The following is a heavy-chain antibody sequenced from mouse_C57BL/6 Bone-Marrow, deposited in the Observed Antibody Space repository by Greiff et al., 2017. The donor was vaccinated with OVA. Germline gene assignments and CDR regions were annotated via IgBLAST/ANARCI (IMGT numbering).Heavy chain of an antibody. J-gene: IGHJ2*01. D-gene: IGHD1-1*01. CDR2: INPGSGGT. V-gene: IGHV1-54*01. CDR3: ARSTVYYFDY. Sequence: LVESGAELVRPGTSVKVSCKASGYAFTNYLIEWVKQRPGQGLEWIGVINPGSGGTNYNEKFKGKATLTADKSSSTAYMQLSSLTSEDSAVYFCARSTVYYFDYWGQGTTLTVSS. CDR1: GYAFTNYL.